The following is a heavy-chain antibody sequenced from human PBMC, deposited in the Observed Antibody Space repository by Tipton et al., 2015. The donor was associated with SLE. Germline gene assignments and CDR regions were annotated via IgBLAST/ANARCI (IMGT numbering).Heavy chain of an antibody. V-gene: IGHV3-74*01. CDR2: INNDGSGA. CDR3: ARDPYVSTGRSSFDL. J-gene: IGHJ4*02. Sequence: SLRLSCAASGFTFNSYWMHWVRQAPGKGLVWIMRINNDGSGATYVDSVKGRFTVSRDNAKDTMYLQMNSLRAEDTAVYYCARDPYVSTGRSSFDLWGQGPLVTVSS. CDR1: GFTFNSYW. D-gene: IGHD5/OR15-5a*01.